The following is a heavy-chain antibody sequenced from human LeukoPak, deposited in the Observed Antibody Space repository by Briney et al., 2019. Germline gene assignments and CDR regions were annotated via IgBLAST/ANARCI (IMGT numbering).Heavy chain of an antibody. Sequence: SETLSLTCAVSGGSISSSNWWSWVRQPPGKGLEWIGEIYHSGSTNYNPSLKSRVTMSVDKSKNQFSLKLSSVTAADTAVYYCARARSPIGTTTGFDSWGQGTLVTVSS. J-gene: IGHJ5*01. CDR1: GGSISSSNW. CDR2: IYHSGST. D-gene: IGHD1/OR15-1a*01. CDR3: ARARSPIGTTTGFDS. V-gene: IGHV4-4*02.